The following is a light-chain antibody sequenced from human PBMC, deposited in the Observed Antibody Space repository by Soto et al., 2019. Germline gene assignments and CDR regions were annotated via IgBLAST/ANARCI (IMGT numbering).Light chain of an antibody. CDR1: QSISSW. Sequence: DIQMTQSPSTLSASVGHRVTITCRATQSISSWLAWYQQKPGKAPKLLIYDASSLESGVPSRFSGSGAGTEFTLTISSLQHDDSASYYCQQYKSYSRTFGQGTKVDIK. CDR2: DAS. J-gene: IGKJ1*01. V-gene: IGKV1-5*01. CDR3: QQYKSYSRT.